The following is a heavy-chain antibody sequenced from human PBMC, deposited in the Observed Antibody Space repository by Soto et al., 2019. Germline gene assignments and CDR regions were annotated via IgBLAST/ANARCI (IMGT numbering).Heavy chain of an antibody. V-gene: IGHV4-4*02. J-gene: IGHJ4*02. D-gene: IGHD3-22*01. CDR2: IYHSGST. CDR1: GNSISTTNW. CDR3: ARDVGYHYDGSPSGEFDF. Sequence: QVELQESGPGLVKPSGTLSLTCVVSGNSISTTNWWSWVRQSPGKGLEWIGEIYHSGSTNYNPSVMSRVTISVDKSKNQFSLKLSSVTAADTAVYYCARDVGYHYDGSPSGEFDFWGQGTLVTVSS.